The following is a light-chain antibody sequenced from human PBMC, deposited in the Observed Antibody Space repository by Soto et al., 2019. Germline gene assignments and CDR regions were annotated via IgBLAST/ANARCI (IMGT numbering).Light chain of an antibody. J-gene: IGKJ2*01. CDR2: LGS. Sequence: IVMTQSPLSLPVTPGEPASISCRSSQSLLHSNGYNYLDWYLQKPGQSPQLLIYLGSNRASGVPDRFSGSGSGTAFTLKISRVEAEDVGVYYCMQALQSPLYTFGQGTKLEIK. CDR1: QSLLHSNGYNY. CDR3: MQALQSPLYT. V-gene: IGKV2-28*01.